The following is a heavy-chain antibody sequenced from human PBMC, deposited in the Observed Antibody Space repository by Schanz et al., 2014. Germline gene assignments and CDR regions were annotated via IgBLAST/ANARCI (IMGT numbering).Heavy chain of an antibody. CDR3: ARGGSGSHYRLDY. J-gene: IGHJ4*02. Sequence: EVQLVESGGGLVKPGGSLRLSCATSGFSFSSYAINWVRQAPGKGLEWVSGISGSGASTYYADSVKGRFTMSRDNAENALYLQMNSLRAEDTGLYFCARGGSGSHYRLDYWGQGTLVTVSS. CDR2: ISGSGAST. CDR1: GFSFSSYA. D-gene: IGHD1-26*01. V-gene: IGHV3-23*04.